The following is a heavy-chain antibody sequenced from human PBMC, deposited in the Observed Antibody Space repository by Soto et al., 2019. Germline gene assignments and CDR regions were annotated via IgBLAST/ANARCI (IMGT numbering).Heavy chain of an antibody. D-gene: IGHD6-13*01. CDR2: IKQDGSEK. V-gene: IGHV3-7*04. J-gene: IGHJ5*02. Sequence: EVQLVESGGGLVQPGGSLRLSCAASGFTFSSYWMSWVRQAPGKGLEWVANIKQDGSEKYYVDCVKGRFTISRDNAKNALYLQMNSLRAEDTAVYYCARDLSSSWYNVAWGQGTLVTVSS. CDR3: ARDLSSSWYNVA. CDR1: GFTFSSYW.